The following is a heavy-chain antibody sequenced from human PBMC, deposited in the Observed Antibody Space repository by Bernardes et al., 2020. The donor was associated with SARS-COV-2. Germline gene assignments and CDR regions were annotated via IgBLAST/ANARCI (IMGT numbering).Heavy chain of an antibody. CDR1: GGSISSYY. J-gene: IGHJ4*02. Sequence: SETLSLTRTVSGGSISSYYWSWIRQPPGKGLEWIGYIYYSGSTNYNPSLKSRVTISVDTSKNQFSLKLSSVTAADTAVYYCARGGIAAALDYWGQGTLVTVSS. CDR3: ARGGIAAALDY. D-gene: IGHD6-13*01. CDR2: IYYSGST. V-gene: IGHV4-59*01.